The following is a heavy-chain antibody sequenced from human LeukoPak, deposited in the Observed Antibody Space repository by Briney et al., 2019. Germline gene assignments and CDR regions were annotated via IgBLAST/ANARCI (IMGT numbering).Heavy chain of an antibody. J-gene: IGHJ4*02. CDR1: GFIFSSYW. CDR3: MTELLGY. V-gene: IGHV3-7*03. CDR2: IRGDGNEK. Sequence: GGSLRLSCAASGFIFSSYWMTWVRQAPGRGLEFVANIRGDGNEKYYMDSMKGRLTISRDNAKNSLFLQMSGLRAEDTAVYYCMTELLGYRGQGTLVTVSS. D-gene: IGHD1-14*01.